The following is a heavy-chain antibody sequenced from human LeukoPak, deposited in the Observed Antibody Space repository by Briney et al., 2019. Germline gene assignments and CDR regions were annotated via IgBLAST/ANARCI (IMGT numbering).Heavy chain of an antibody. CDR3: AKGGVRARDHFDY. CDR1: GFTFSSYA. V-gene: IGHV3-30*04. J-gene: IGHJ4*02. D-gene: IGHD2-21*01. Sequence: PGGSLRLSCAASGFTFSSYAMHWVRQAPGKGLEWVAVISYDGSNKYYADSVKGRFTISRDNSKNTLYLQMNSLRAEDTAVYYCAKGGVRARDHFDYWGQGTLVTVSS. CDR2: ISYDGSNK.